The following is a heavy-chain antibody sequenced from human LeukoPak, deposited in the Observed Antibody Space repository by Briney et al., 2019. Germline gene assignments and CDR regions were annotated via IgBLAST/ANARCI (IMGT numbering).Heavy chain of an antibody. V-gene: IGHV4-39*01. J-gene: IGHJ4*02. Sequence: SETLSLTCTVSGASISSNSYYWGWIRQPPGKGLEWIGSIYFSGSTYYNPSLKSRVTISIDTSKNQFSLKLSSVTAADTAVYYCARGQRSTTEELPDYWGQGTLVTVSS. CDR2: IYFSGST. D-gene: IGHD1-7*01. CDR1: GASISSNSYY. CDR3: ARGQRSTTEELPDY.